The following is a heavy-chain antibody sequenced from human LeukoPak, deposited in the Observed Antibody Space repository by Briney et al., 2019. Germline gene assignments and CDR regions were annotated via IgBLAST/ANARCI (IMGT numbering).Heavy chain of an antibody. J-gene: IGHJ4*02. CDR1: GYTFTNCG. V-gene: IGHV7-4-1*02. CDR2: INTNTGNP. CDR3: ARGQWPEY. Sequence: ASVKVSCKASGYTFTNCGINWVRQAPGQGLEWMGWINTNTGNPTYAQGFTGRFVFSLDTSVSTAYLQISGLKAEDTAVYYCARGQWPEYWGQGTLVTVSS. D-gene: IGHD6-19*01.